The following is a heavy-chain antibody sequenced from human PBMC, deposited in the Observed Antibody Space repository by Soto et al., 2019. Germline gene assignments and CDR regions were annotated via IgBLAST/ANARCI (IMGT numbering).Heavy chain of an antibody. D-gene: IGHD5-18*01. Sequence: GGSLRLSCAASGFTFSSYAMHWVRQAPGKGLEWVAVISYDGSNKYYADSVKGRFTISRDNSKNTLYLQMNSLRAEDTAVYYCASGGGKCTRCSYGPYYYYGMDVWGQGTTVTVSS. CDR2: ISYDGSNK. V-gene: IGHV3-30-3*01. CDR1: GFTFSSYA. J-gene: IGHJ6*02. CDR3: ASGGGKCTRCSYGPYYYYGMDV.